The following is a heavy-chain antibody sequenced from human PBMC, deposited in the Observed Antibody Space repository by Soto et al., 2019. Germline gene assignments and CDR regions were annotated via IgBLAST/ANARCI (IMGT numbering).Heavy chain of an antibody. V-gene: IGHV1-69*13. CDR2: IIPIFGTA. CDR3: ARDEGIAVAVGYYYGMDV. D-gene: IGHD6-19*01. CDR1: GGTFSSYA. J-gene: IGHJ6*02. Sequence: GASVKVSCKASGGTFSSYAISWVRQAPGQGLEWMGGIIPIFGTANYAQKFQGRVTITADESTSTAYMELSSLRSEDTAVYYCARDEGIAVAVGYYYGMDVWGQGTTVTVSS.